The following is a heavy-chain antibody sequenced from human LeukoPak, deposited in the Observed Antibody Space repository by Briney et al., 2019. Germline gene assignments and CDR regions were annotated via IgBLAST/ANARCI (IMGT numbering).Heavy chain of an antibody. D-gene: IGHD6-19*01. CDR3: ARVSAWSSFDY. Sequence: GGSLRLSCAASGFTVSSNYMSWVRQAPGKGLEWVSVIESGGSTYSADSVKGRFTLSRDNSQNTVYLLMNSLRAEDTAVYYCARVSAWSSFDYWGPGTLVTVSS. V-gene: IGHV3-53*01. J-gene: IGHJ4*02. CDR2: IESGGST. CDR1: GFTVSSNY.